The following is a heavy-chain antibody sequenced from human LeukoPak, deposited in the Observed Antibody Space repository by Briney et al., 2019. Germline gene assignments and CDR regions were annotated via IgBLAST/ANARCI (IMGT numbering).Heavy chain of an antibody. V-gene: IGHV3-23*01. Sequence: GGSLRLSCAASGFTFSSFGMSWVRQAPGKGLEWVSAISSTGGTASYADSVKGRFTISRDNSKNTLYPQMNSLRAEDTAIYYCAKNGDRGAYCSGGSCYPYYYYNMDVWGKGTTVTVSS. CDR3: AKNGDRGAYCSGGSCYPYYYYNMDV. D-gene: IGHD2-15*01. J-gene: IGHJ6*03. CDR1: GFTFSSFG. CDR2: ISSTGGTA.